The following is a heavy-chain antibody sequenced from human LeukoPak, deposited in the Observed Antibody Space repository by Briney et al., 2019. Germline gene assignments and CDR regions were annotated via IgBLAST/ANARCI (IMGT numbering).Heavy chain of an antibody. Sequence: ASVKVSCKASGYTFTGYYMHWVRQAPGQGLEWMGWINPNSGGTNYAQKFQGRVTMTRDTSISTAYMELSRLRSDDTAVYYCARYSSSWSTNYYYYYMDVWGKGTTVTVSS. CDR1: GYTFTGYY. CDR3: ARYSSSWSTNYYYYYMDV. CDR2: INPNSGGT. J-gene: IGHJ6*03. D-gene: IGHD6-13*01. V-gene: IGHV1-2*02.